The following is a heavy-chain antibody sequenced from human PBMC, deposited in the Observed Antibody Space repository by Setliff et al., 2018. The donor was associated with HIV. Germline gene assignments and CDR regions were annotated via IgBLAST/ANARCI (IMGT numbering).Heavy chain of an antibody. CDR3: AAGLNYYDRSGLGA. J-gene: IGHJ5*02. D-gene: IGHD3-22*01. CDR2: IVPVFGIG. V-gene: IGHV1-69*13. Sequence: SVKVSCKASGGTFSTYAISWVRQAPGQGLEWMGGIVPVFGIGRGPQKFQGRVIITADESTSTAYMELSSLTSGDTAVYYCAAGLNYYDRSGLGAWGQGTLVTVSS. CDR1: GGTFSTYA.